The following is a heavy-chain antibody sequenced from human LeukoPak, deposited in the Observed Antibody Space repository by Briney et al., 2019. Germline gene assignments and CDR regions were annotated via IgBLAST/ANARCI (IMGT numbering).Heavy chain of an antibody. CDR2: IYYTGST. CDR1: GGYIITSDHY. D-gene: IGHD4-23*01. J-gene: IGHJ5*02. V-gene: IGHV4-39*07. Sequence: SETLSLTCSVSGGYIITSDHYWGWICQPPAKGLEWIGSIYYTGSTSTNPFFKSRVTVSVDTSKNQFSLNLTSVTAADTAVYYCARERYYYGGKTWFDPWGQGTLVTVSS. CDR3: ARERYYYGGKTWFDP.